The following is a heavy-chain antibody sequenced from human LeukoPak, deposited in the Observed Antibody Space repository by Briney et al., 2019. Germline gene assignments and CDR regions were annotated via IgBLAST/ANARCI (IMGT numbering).Heavy chain of an antibody. CDR2: IYYSGST. CDR3: ARGRVHGGWYSGIDY. J-gene: IGHJ4*02. CDR1: GGSISSYY. Sequence: SETLSLTCTVSGGSISSYYWSWIRQPPGKGLEWIGYIYYSGSTNYNPSLKSRVTISVDTSKNQFSLKLSSVTAADTAVYYCARGRVHGGWYSGIDYWGQGTLVTVSS. D-gene: IGHD6-19*01. V-gene: IGHV4-59*01.